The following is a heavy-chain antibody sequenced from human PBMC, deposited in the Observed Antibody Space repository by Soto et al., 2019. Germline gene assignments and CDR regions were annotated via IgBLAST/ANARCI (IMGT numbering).Heavy chain of an antibody. CDR3: ARVDIVATSAFDI. CDR1: GFTFSSYS. D-gene: IGHD5-12*01. J-gene: IGHJ3*02. Sequence: GESLKISCAASGFTFSSYSMNWVRQAPGKGLEWVSYISSSSSTIYYADSVKGRFTISRDNAKNSLYLQMNSLRDEDTAVYYCARVDIVATSAFDIWGQGTMVTVSS. CDR2: ISSSSSTI. V-gene: IGHV3-48*02.